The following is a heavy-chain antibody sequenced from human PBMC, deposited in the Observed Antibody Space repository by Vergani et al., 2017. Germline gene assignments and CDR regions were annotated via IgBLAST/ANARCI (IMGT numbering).Heavy chain of an antibody. Sequence: QVQLVQSGAEVKKPGSSVKVSCKASGGTFSSYAISWVRQAPGQGLEWMGRIIPILGIANYAQKFQGRVTITADKSTSTAYMELSSLRSEDTAVYYCARDFNLAYDRRLGELSLPRADFWGQGTLVTVSS. J-gene: IGHJ4*02. CDR3: ARDFNLAYDRRLGELSLPRADF. D-gene: IGHD3-16*02. V-gene: IGHV1-69*04. CDR1: GGTFSSYA. CDR2: IIPILGIA.